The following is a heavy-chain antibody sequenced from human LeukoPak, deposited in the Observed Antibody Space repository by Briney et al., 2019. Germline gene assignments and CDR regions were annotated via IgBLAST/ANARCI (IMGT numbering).Heavy chain of an antibody. J-gene: IGHJ6*02. V-gene: IGHV3-7*03. CDR1: GFTFSSYW. CDR2: INHSGNVN. Sequence: PGGSLRLSCAASGFTFSSYWMNWARQAPGKGLEWVASINHSGNVNYYVDSVKGRFTISRDNAKNSLYLQMSNSRAEDTAVYFCARGGGLDVWGQGATVTVSS. CDR3: ARGGGLDV. D-gene: IGHD3-16*01.